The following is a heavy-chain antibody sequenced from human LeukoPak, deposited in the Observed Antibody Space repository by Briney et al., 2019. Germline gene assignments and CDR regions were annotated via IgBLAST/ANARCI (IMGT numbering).Heavy chain of an antibody. D-gene: IGHD3-10*01. CDR2: IYPGDSDT. V-gene: IGHV5-51*01. Sequence: GESLKISCQCSGYSFTSYWIGWVRQMPGKGLEWMGIIYPGDSDTRYGPSFQGQVTISADKSISTAYLQWSSLKASDTAMYYCARSYYGSGSYSDYWGQGTLVTVSS. CDR3: ARSYYGSGSYSDY. CDR1: GYSFTSYW. J-gene: IGHJ4*02.